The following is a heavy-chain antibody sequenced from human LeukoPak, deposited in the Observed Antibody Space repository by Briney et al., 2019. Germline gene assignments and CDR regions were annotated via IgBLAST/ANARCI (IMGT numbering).Heavy chain of an antibody. CDR3: ARARVAVAGTKNFYYYYMDV. D-gene: IGHD6-19*01. J-gene: IGHJ6*03. V-gene: IGHV1-8*03. CDR2: MNPNSGNT. CDR1: GYTFTGYY. Sequence: ASVKVSCKASGYTFTGYYVHWVRQAPGQGLAWMGWMNPNSGNTGYAQKFQGRVTITRNTSISTAYMELSSLRSEDTAVYYCARARVAVAGTKNFYYYYMDVWGKGTTVTVSS.